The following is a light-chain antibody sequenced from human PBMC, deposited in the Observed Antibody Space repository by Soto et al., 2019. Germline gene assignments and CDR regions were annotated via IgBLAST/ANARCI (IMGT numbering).Light chain of an antibody. J-gene: IGKJ1*01. CDR2: KAS. CDR3: QQYNSYST. Sequence: DIQMTQSPSSLSASVGDRVTITCRASQSISSWLAWYQQKPGKAPKLLIYKASSLESGVPSRFSGSGSGTEFTLTISSLQPDDFATYYCQQYNSYSTVGQGTKVDIK. V-gene: IGKV1-5*03. CDR1: QSISSW.